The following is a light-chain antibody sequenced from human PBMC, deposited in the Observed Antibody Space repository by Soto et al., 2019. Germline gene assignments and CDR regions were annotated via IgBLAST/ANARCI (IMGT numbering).Light chain of an antibody. CDR2: EVS. Sequence: QSALTQPASVSGSPGQSITISCTGTSSEVGGYNYVSWYQQHPGKAPKLMIYEVSNRPSGVSNRFSGSKSGNTASLTISGLQPEDEADYHCSSYTSSSTLVFGGGTQLTVL. J-gene: IGLJ3*02. CDR3: SSYTSSSTLV. CDR1: SSEVGGYNY. V-gene: IGLV2-14*01.